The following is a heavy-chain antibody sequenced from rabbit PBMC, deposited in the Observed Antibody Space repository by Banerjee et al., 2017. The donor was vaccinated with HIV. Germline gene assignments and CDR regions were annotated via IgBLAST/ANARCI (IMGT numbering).Heavy chain of an antibody. J-gene: IGHJ4*01. CDR2: IWGDNSGRT. CDR3: ARDRNGGYAWNL. V-gene: IGHV1S40*01. Sequence: RQAPGKGLEWIGCIWGDNSGRTSNANWARGRFTVSKTSSTTVTLQMTSLTAADTATYFCARDRNGGYAWNLWGPGALVTVS. D-gene: IGHD6-1*01.